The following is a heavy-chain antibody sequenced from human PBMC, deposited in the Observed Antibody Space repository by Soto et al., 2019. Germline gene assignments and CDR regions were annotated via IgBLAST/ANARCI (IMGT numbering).Heavy chain of an antibody. J-gene: IGHJ3*02. CDR3: ASPKGGAFDI. D-gene: IGHD3-16*01. CDR1: GTSFSSYT. V-gene: IGHV3-21*01. Sequence: PVGFLRLSCAASGTSFSSYTMHWVRQAPGKGLEWVSSISYKGGYMFYADSVKGRFTVSRDNAEKSLFLQMNSLRVEDTAVYYCASPKGGAFDIWGQGTMVTVSS. CDR2: ISYKGGYM.